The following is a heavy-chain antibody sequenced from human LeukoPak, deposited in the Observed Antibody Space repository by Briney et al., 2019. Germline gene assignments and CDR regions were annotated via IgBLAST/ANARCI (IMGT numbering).Heavy chain of an antibody. J-gene: IGHJ4*02. Sequence: GASVKVSCKASGGTFSSYAISWVRQAPGQGLEWMGGIIPIFGTANYAQKFQGRVTITADESTSTAYMELSSLRSEDTAVYYCARWFSDYYDSSGFIDYWGQGTLVTVSS. D-gene: IGHD3-22*01. CDR1: GGTFSSYA. CDR2: IIPIFGTA. CDR3: ARWFSDYYDSSGFIDY. V-gene: IGHV1-69*13.